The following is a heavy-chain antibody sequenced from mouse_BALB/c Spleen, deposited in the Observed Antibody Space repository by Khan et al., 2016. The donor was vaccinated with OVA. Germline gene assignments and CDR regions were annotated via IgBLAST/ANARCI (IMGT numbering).Heavy chain of an antibody. CDR1: GFNIKDTY. CDR3: ARKNA. J-gene: IGHJ2*01. Sequence: EVQLQESGAELVKPAPSVKLSCTASGFNIKDTYMHWVKQRPEQGLEWIGRIDPANGNTKYDPKFQGKATITADTSSNPAYLQLSSLTSEDTAVYYCARKNAWGQGTTLTVSS. V-gene: IGHV14-3*02. CDR2: IDPANGNT.